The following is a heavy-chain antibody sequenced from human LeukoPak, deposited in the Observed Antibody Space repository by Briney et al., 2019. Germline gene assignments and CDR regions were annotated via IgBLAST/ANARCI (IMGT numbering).Heavy chain of an antibody. D-gene: IGHD3-16*02. CDR1: GYTFTSYD. Sequence: ASVKVSCKASGYTFTSYDINWVRQAPGQGLEWMGWMNPNSGNTGYAQKFQGRVTMTRNTSISTAYMELSSLRSEDTAVYYCARGPEAVGWLYPYYYYGMDVWGQGTTVTVSS. V-gene: IGHV1-8*01. J-gene: IGHJ6*02. CDR3: ARGPEAVGWLYPYYYYGMDV. CDR2: MNPNSGNT.